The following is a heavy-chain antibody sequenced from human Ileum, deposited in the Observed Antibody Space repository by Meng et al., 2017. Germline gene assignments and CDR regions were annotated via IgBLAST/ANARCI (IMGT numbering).Heavy chain of an antibody. CDR1: EINFSNYA. CDR2: ISDSGVNT. J-gene: IGHJ2*01. CDR3: AKPLLRGFINWYFDL. V-gene: IGHV3-23*01. D-gene: IGHD3-10*01. Sequence: GGSLRLSCAASEINFSNYAMSWVRQAPGKGLEWVSGISDSGVNTKYADSVKGRFTISRDNSKNTLYLQMSSLRAEDTAVYYCAKPLLRGFINWYFDLWGRGTLVTVSS.